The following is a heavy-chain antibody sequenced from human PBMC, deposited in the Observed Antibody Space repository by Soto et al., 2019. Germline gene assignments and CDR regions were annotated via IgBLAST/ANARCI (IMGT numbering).Heavy chain of an antibody. V-gene: IGHV1-3*01. CDR1: GYTFTSYA. CDR3: ARDYRRGGWLLNWFDP. J-gene: IGHJ5*02. D-gene: IGHD5-12*01. CDR2: INAGNGNT. Sequence: GASVKVSCKASGYTFTSYAMHWVRQAPGQRLEWMGWINAGNGNTKYSQKFQGRVTITRDTSASTAYMELSSLRSEDTAVYYCARDYRRGGWLLNWFDPWGQGTLVTVSS.